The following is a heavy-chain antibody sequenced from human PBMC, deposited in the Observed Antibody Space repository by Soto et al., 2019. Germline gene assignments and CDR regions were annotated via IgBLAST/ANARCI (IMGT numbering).Heavy chain of an antibody. Sequence: GGSLRLSCAASGFTVSSNYMSWVRQAPGKGLEWVSVIYSGGSTYYADSVKGRFTISRDNSKNTLYLQMNSLRAEDTAAYYCAGDNGDDIVEEVDNWGQGTLVTVSS. CDR3: AGDNGDDIVEEVDN. CDR2: IYSGGST. J-gene: IGHJ4*01. V-gene: IGHV3-53*01. D-gene: IGHD2-21*01. CDR1: GFTVSSNY.